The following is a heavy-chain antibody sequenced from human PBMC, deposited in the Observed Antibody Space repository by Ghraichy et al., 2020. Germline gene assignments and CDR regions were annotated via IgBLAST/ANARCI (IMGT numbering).Heavy chain of an antibody. CDR2: IYYSGST. Sequence: SETLSLTCTVSGGSISSGYYWSWIRQHPVKGLEWIGYIYYSGSTYYNPSLKSRATISVDTSKKQFSLKLSSVTAADTAVYFCARALQSQGRYFDLWGRGSLVTVSS. J-gene: IGHJ2*01. CDR3: ARALQSQGRYFDL. CDR1: GGSISSGYY. V-gene: IGHV4-31*03.